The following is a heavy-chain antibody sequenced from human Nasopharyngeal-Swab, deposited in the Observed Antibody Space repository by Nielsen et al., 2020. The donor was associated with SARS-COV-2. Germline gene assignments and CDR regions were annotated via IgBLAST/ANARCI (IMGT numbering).Heavy chain of an antibody. CDR3: TRDASGWSQY. Sequence: GESLKISCAASGFSMSQFWMGWVRQAPGKGLEWVININEDGSEKYSVDSVKGRSTISRDNAKNSLYLQMDSLRADDTAVYYCTRDASGWSQYWGQGTLVTVSS. CDR2: INEDGSEK. V-gene: IGHV3-7*03. CDR1: GFSMSQFW. J-gene: IGHJ4*02. D-gene: IGHD6-19*01.